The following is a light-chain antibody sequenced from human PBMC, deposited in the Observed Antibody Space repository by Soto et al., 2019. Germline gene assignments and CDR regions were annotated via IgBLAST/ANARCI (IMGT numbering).Light chain of an antibody. CDR3: QQSDSWPRT. CDR1: QSISTW. J-gene: IGKJ1*01. CDR2: KAS. Sequence: DIQMTQSPSTLSASVGDRVTITCRASQSISTWLAWYQQEPGKAPKLLIHKASSLQSGVPSRFSGSGSGTDFTLTISSLHPDDFATYYCQQSDSWPRTFGQGTKVEIK. V-gene: IGKV1-5*03.